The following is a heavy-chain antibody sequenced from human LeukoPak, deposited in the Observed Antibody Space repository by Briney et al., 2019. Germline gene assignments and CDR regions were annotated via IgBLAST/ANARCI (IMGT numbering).Heavy chain of an antibody. CDR1: GYTFTSYY. J-gene: IGHJ4*02. V-gene: IGHV1-46*01. D-gene: IGHD1-26*01. CDR2: VNPSGGST. CDR3: ARRHKHYYQIDY. Sequence: ASVKVSCEASGYTFTSYYLHWVRQAPGQGRGWVGMVNPSGGSTSYAQKFQGRVSMTRDTSTTTVYMELSSLRSDDTAVYYCARRHKHYYQIDYWGQGTLVTVSS.